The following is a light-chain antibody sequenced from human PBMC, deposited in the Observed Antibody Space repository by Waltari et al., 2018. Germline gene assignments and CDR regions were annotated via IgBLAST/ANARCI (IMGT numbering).Light chain of an antibody. J-gene: IGKJ2*01. CDR2: AAS. CDR3: QQTYTVPRS. Sequence: DIQMTQSPPSLSPSVGDTVTITCLASQSARNYLTWFQQKPGEAPKLLINAASRLGFGVPSRFRGSGSETDLTLNIAGLQGEDVGTYYCQQTYTVPRSFGQGTKVE. CDR1: QSARNY. V-gene: IGKV1-39*01.